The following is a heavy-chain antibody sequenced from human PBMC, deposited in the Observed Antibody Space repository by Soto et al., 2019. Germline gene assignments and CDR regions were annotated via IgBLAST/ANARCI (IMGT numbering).Heavy chain of an antibody. Sequence: SVKVSCKASGGTFSSYAISWVRQAPGQGLEWMGGIIPIFGTANYAQKFQGRVTITADESTSTAYMELSSLRSEDTAVYYCARDHGRGRYFDRVPDAFDIWRQGTMVTVSS. CDR3: ARDHGRGRYFDRVPDAFDI. J-gene: IGHJ3*02. CDR2: IIPIFGTA. CDR1: GGTFSSYA. D-gene: IGHD3-9*01. V-gene: IGHV1-69*13.